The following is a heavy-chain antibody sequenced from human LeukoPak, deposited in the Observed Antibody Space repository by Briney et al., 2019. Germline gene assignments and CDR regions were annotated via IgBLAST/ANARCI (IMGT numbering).Heavy chain of an antibody. CDR3: ARTGWYYYDSSGYYFFDY. CDR2: ISSSSSYI. D-gene: IGHD3-22*01. Sequence: PGGSLRLSCAASGFTFSSYSMNWVRRAPGKGLEWVSSISSSSSYIYYADSVKGRFTISRDNAKNSLYLQMNSLRAEDTAVYYCARTGWYYYDSSGYYFFDYWGQGTLVTVSS. J-gene: IGHJ4*02. CDR1: GFTFSSYS. V-gene: IGHV3-21*01.